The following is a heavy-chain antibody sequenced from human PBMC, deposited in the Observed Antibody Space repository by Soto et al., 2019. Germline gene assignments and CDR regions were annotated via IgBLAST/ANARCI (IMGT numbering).Heavy chain of an antibody. Sequence: PGGSLRLSCAASGFTFSSYDMHWVRQATGKGLEWVSAIGTAGDTYYPGSVKGRFTISRENAKISLYLQMNSLRAEDTAVYYCARELRYCSGGSPCAFDIWGQGTMVTV. V-gene: IGHV3-13*01. CDR2: IGTAGDT. D-gene: IGHD2-15*01. J-gene: IGHJ3*02. CDR1: GFTFSSYD. CDR3: ARELRYCSGGSPCAFDI.